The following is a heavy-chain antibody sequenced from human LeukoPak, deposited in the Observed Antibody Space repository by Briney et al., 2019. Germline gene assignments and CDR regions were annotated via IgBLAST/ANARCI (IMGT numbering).Heavy chain of an antibody. Sequence: PSETLSLTCTVSGGSISSGGYYWSWIRQHPGKGLEWIGYIYYSGSTYYNPSLKSRVTISVDTSKNQFSLKLSSVTAADTAVYYCARVLSPGDVYSSSWYGWFDPWGQGTLVTVSS. CDR3: ARVLSPGDVYSSSWYGWFDP. J-gene: IGHJ5*02. D-gene: IGHD6-13*01. CDR1: GGSISSGGYY. CDR2: IYYSGST. V-gene: IGHV4-31*03.